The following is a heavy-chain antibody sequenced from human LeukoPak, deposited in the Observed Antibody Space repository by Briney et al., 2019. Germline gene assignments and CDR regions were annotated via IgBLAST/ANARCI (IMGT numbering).Heavy chain of an antibody. CDR3: ATGGIIAAERFFDY. J-gene: IGHJ4*02. CDR1: GYTLTELS. V-gene: IGHV1-24*01. D-gene: IGHD6-13*01. CDR2: FDPEDGET. Sequence: ASVKVSCKVSGYTLTELSMHWVRQAPGKGLEWMGGFDPEDGETIYAQKFQGRVTTTEDTSTDTAYMELSSLRSEDTAVYYCATGGIIAAERFFDYWGQGTLVTVSS.